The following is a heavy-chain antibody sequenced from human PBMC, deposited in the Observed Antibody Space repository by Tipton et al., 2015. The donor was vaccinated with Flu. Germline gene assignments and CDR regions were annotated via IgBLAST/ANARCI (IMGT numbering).Heavy chain of an antibody. D-gene: IGHD3-10*01. Sequence: LRLSCTVPGGSISSYYWSWIRQPPGKGLEWIGYIYYSGSTNYNPSLKSRVTISVDTSKNQFSLKLSSVTAADTAVYYCARDRGYYFDYWGQGTLVTVSS. CDR1: GGSISSYY. J-gene: IGHJ4*02. V-gene: IGHV4-59*01. CDR2: IYYSGST. CDR3: ARDRGYYFDY.